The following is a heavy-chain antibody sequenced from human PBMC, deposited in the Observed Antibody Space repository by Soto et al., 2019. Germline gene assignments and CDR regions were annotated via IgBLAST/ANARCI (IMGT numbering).Heavy chain of an antibody. Sequence: LRLSCSASGSTFSSYAMSWVRQTPGKGLEWVSALSGSGGSSYYADSVKGRFTISSDNSKNTLYLQMNSLTAEDTAVNYCAKDRRQLGTDRPYYFGYWGQGTRVTVSS. CDR2: LSGSGGSS. V-gene: IGHV3-23*01. CDR1: GSTFSSYA. D-gene: IGHD6-6*01. CDR3: AKDRRQLGTDRPYYFGY. J-gene: IGHJ4*02.